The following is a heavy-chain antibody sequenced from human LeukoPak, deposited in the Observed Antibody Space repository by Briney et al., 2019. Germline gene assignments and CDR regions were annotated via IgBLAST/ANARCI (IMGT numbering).Heavy chain of an antibody. V-gene: IGHV3-66*01. CDR1: GFTVGNNY. CDR3: ARDPPAVSINTYA. Sequence: GGSLRLSCAASGFTVGNNYMNWVRQAPGKGLEWVSLIFSHGETSYADSVKGRFTISRDNSKNTLYLQMNGMRVEDTAVYYCARDPPAVSINTYAWGQGTLVTVSS. CDR2: IFSHGET. J-gene: IGHJ4*02. D-gene: IGHD2-8*01.